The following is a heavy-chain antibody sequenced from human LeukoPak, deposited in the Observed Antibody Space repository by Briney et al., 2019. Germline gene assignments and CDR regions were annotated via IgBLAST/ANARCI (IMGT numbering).Heavy chain of an antibody. CDR2: IKQDGSEK. V-gene: IGHV3-7*01. D-gene: IGHD3-22*01. Sequence: GGSLRLSCAASGFTFSSYWMSWVRQAPGKGLEWVANIKQDGSEKYYVDSVKGRFTISRDNSKNTLYLQMNSLRAEDTAVYYCAKEGDSSGYYLNYYYYYMDVWGKGTTVTVSS. J-gene: IGHJ6*03. CDR1: GFTFSSYW. CDR3: AKEGDSSGYYLNYYYYYMDV.